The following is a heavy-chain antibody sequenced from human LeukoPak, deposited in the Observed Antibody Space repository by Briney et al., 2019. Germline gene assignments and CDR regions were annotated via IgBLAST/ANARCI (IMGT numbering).Heavy chain of an antibody. CDR3: AKDTGYGSGSYPSLDY. Sequence: GGSLRLSCAASGFTFSSYSMNWVRQAPGKGLEWVSYISSSSSTIYYADSVKGRFTISRDNAKNSLYLQMNSLRAEDTALYYCAKDTGYGSGSYPSLDYWGQGTLVTVSS. CDR1: GFTFSSYS. CDR2: ISSSSSTI. V-gene: IGHV3-48*04. D-gene: IGHD3-10*01. J-gene: IGHJ4*02.